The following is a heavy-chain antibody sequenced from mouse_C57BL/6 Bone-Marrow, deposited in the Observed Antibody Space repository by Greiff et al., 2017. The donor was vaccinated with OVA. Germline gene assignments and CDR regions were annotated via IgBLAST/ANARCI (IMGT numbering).Heavy chain of an antibody. J-gene: IGHJ3*01. V-gene: IGHV1-55*01. CDR3: ARGSGFAD. Sequence: QVQLQQPGAELVKPGASVKMSCKASGYNFTSYWITWVKQRPGQGLEWIGEIYPGSGSTKYNEKFKGKATLTVDTSSSTAYMTLSSLTSEDSAVYYCARGSGFADWGQGTLVTVSA. CDR1: GYNFTSYW. CDR2: IYPGSGST.